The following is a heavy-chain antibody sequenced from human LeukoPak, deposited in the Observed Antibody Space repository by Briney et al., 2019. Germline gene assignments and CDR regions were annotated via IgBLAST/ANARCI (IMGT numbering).Heavy chain of an antibody. D-gene: IGHD3-16*01. J-gene: IGHJ5*02. CDR3: ARDHQLGDIST. CDR1: GYTFTGYY. V-gene: IGHV1-2*06. Sequence: ASVKVSCKASGYTFTGYYMHWARQAPGQGLEWMGRINPNNGGTNYAQKFQGRVTMTRDTSISTAYMELSRLRSDDTAVYYCARDHQLGDISTWGQGTLVTVSS. CDR2: INPNNGGT.